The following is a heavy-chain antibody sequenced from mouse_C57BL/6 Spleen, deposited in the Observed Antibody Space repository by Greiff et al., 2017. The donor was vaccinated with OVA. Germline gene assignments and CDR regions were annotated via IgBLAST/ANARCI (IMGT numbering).Heavy chain of an antibody. CDR3: AREGLGWFAY. CDR1: GFTFSDYY. D-gene: IGHD3-1*01. J-gene: IGHJ3*01. Sequence: EVMLVESEGGLVQPGRSMKLSCTASGFTFSDYYMAWVRQVPEKGLEWVANINYDGSSTYYLDSLKSRFIISRDNAKNILYLQMSSLKSEDTATYYCAREGLGWFAYWGQGTLVTVSA. V-gene: IGHV5-16*01. CDR2: INYDGSST.